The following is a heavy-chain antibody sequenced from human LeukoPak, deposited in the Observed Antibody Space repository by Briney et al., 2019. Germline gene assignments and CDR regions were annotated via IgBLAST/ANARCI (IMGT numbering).Heavy chain of an antibody. Sequence: PGGSLRLSCAASGFTFSSYAMSWVRKAPGKGLEWVSAISGSGGSTYYADSVKGRFTISRDNSKNTLYLQMNSLRAEDTAVYYCAKSVIVVVPAACDYWGQGTLVTVSS. CDR2: ISGSGGST. CDR1: GFTFSSYA. V-gene: IGHV3-23*01. D-gene: IGHD2-2*01. CDR3: AKSVIVVVPAACDY. J-gene: IGHJ4*02.